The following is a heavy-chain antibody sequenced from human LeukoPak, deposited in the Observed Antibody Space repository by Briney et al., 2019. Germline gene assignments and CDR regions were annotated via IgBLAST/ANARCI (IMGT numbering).Heavy chain of an antibody. CDR1: GFTVSSNS. D-gene: IGHD3-10*01. V-gene: IGHV3-53*01. CDR2: IYSGGST. J-gene: IGHJ5*02. Sequence: PGGSLRLSCTVSGFTVSSNSMSWVRQAPGKGLEWVSFIYSGGSTHYSDSVKGRFTISRDNSKNTLYLQMNSLKAEDTAVYYCTTDHGLLWFGEFLNWFDPWGQGTLVTVSS. CDR3: TTDHGLLWFGEFLNWFDP.